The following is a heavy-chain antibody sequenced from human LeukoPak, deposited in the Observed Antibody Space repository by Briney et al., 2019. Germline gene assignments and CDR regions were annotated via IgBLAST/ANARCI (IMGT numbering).Heavy chain of an antibody. CDR3: ARARRPYYYDSSGYYFDY. D-gene: IGHD3-22*01. CDR1: GGSISSYY. V-gene: IGHV4-59*01. CDR2: IYYSGST. J-gene: IGHJ4*02. Sequence: PSETLSLTCTVSGGSISSYYWSWIRQPPGKGLEWIGYIYYSGSTNYNPSLKSRVTISVDTSKNQFSLKLSSVAAADTAVYYCARARRPYYYDSSGYYFDYWGQGTLVTVSS.